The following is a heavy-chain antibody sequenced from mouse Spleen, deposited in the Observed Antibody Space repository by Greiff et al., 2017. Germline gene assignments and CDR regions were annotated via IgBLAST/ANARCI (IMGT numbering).Heavy chain of an antibody. D-gene: IGHD2-2*01. Sequence: QVQLQQPGTELVKPGASVKLSCKASGYTFTSYWMPWVKQRPGQGLEWIGNINPSNGGTNYNEKFKSKATLTVDKSSSTAYMQLSSLTSEDSAVYYCARSDLLWLRRVDYWGQGTTLTVSS. J-gene: IGHJ2*01. CDR3: ARSDLLWLRRVDY. V-gene: IGHV1-53*01. CDR2: INPSNGGT. CDR1: GYTFTSYW.